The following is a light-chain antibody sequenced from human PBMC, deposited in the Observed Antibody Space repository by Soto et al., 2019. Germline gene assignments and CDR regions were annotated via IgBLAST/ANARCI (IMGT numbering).Light chain of an antibody. V-gene: IGLV2-23*01. Sequence: QSVLTQPASVSGYPGQSITISCTGTSSDVGSYNLVSWYQQHPGKAPKLMIYEGSKRPSGVANRFSGSKSGNTASLTISGLQAEDEADYYCCSYAGSSIHVVFGGGTKLTVL. CDR3: CSYAGSSIHVV. J-gene: IGLJ2*01. CDR2: EGS. CDR1: SSDVGSYNL.